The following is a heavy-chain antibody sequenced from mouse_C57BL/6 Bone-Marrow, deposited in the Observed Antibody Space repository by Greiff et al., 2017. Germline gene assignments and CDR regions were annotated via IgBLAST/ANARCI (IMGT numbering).Heavy chain of an antibody. CDR2: INPSNGGT. V-gene: IGHV1-53*01. CDR1: GYTFTSYW. Sequence: QVQLKQSGTELVKPGASVKLSCKASGYTFTSYWMHWVKQRPGQGLEWIGNINPSNGGTNYNEKFKSKATLTVDKSSSTAYMQLSSLTSEDSAVYYCARYPPSTMITTDWGQGTLVTVSA. J-gene: IGHJ3*01. D-gene: IGHD2-4*01. CDR3: ARYPPSTMITTD.